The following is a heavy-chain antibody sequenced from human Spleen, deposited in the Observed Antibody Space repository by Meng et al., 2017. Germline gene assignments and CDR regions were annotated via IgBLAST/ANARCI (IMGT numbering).Heavy chain of an antibody. CDR1: GYTFTSYY. J-gene: IGHJ3*02. D-gene: IGHD3-16*02. CDR3: ARVTGGDLITFGGVIGQSAAFDI. CDR2: INPSGGST. V-gene: IGHV1-46*01. Sequence: ASVKVSCKASGYTFTSYYMHWVRQAPGQGLEWMGIINPSGGSTSYAQKFQGRVTMTRDTSTSTVYMELSSLRSEDTAVYYCARVTGGDLITFGGVIGQSAAFDIWGQGTKVTV.